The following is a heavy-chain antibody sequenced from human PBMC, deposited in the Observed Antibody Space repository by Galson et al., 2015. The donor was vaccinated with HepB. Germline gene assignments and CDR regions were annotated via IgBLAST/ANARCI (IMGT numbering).Heavy chain of an antibody. V-gene: IGHV3-11*06. CDR3: ARAERAYCGGDCYPVRGWWPTLYDY. Sequence: SLRLSCAASGFTFSDYYMSWIRQAPGKGLEWVSYISSSSSYTNYADSVKGRFTISRDNAKNSLYLQMNSLRAEDTAVYYCARAERAYCGGDCYPVRGWWPTLYDYWGQGTLVTVSS. CDR1: GFTFSDYY. CDR2: ISSSSSYT. D-gene: IGHD2-21*02. J-gene: IGHJ4*02.